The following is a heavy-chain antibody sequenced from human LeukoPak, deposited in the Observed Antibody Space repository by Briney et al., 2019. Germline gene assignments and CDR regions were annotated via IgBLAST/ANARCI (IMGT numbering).Heavy chain of an antibody. J-gene: IGHJ4*02. D-gene: IGHD3-10*01. V-gene: IGHV4-34*01. CDR2: INHSGST. Sequence: ASETLSLTCAVYGGSFSGYYWSWIRQPPGKGLEWIGEINHSGSTNYNPSLKSRVTISVDTSKNQFSLKLSSVTAADTAVYYCATGSRLFDYWGQGTLVTVSS. CDR3: ATGSRLFDY. CDR1: GGSFSGYY.